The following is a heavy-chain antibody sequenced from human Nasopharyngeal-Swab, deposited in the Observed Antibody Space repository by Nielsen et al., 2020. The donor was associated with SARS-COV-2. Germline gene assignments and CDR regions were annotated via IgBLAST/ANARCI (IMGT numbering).Heavy chain of an antibody. CDR2: IKQDGSEK. Sequence: WIRQPPGKGLEWVANIKQDGSEKYYVDSVKGRFTISRDNAKNSLYLQMNSLRADDTAVYYCARGGRYQLPFTFQHWGQGTLVTVSS. J-gene: IGHJ1*01. CDR3: ARGGRYQLPFTFQH. V-gene: IGHV3-7*01. D-gene: IGHD2-2*01.